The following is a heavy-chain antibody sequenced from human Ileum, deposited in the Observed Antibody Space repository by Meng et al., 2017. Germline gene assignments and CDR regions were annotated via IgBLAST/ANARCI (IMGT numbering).Heavy chain of an antibody. CDR1: GYTFTGYY. J-gene: IGHJ3*02. D-gene: IGHD2-2*01. CDR2: INPHSGGT. CDR3: ARDEGSTDSFDI. V-gene: IGHV1-2*06. Sequence: QVQLVQSGAEVKKPGASVKVSCKASGYTFTGYYMHWVRQAPGQGLEWMGRINPHSGGTNYAQKFQGRVTLTRDTSISTAYMELSRLRSDDTALYYCARDEGSTDSFDIWGQDTLVTVSS.